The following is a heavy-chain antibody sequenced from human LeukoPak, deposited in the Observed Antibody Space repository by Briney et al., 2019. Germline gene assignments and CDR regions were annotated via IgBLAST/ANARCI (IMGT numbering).Heavy chain of an antibody. CDR2: INPNSGGT. J-gene: IGHJ4*02. CDR1: GYTFTGYY. V-gene: IGHV1-2*04. D-gene: IGHD4-17*01. CDR3: ARGDNYGDSPVDY. Sequence: GASVKVSCKASGYTFTGYYMHWVRQAPGQGLEWMGWINPNSGGTNYAQKFQGWVTMTRDTSISTAYMELSRLRSDDTAVYYCARGDNYGDSPVDYWGQGTLVTVSS.